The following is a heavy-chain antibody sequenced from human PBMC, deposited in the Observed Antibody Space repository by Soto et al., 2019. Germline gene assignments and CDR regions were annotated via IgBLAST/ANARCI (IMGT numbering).Heavy chain of an antibody. V-gene: IGHV4-30-4*01. CDR2: IYYSGST. Sequence: PSETLSLTCTVSGGSISSGDYYWSWIRQPPGKGLEWIGYIYYSGSTYYNPSLKSRVTISVDTSKNQFSLKLSSVTAADTAVYYCASYCSSTSCADYWGQGTLVTVSS. CDR3: ASYCSSTSCADY. D-gene: IGHD2-2*01. CDR1: GGSISSGDYY. J-gene: IGHJ4*02.